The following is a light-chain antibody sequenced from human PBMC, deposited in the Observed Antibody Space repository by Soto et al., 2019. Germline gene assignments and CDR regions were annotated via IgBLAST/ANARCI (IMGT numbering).Light chain of an antibody. CDR3: QQYNSYPYT. CDR1: QSISIW. V-gene: IGKV1-5*03. J-gene: IGKJ2*01. Sequence: DIQMTQSPSTLSASVGDRVTITCRASQSISIWLAWYQQKPGKAPKLLIYKASSLESGDPSRFSGSGSGTEFTLTISSLQPDDFATYYCQQYNSYPYTFGQGTKLEIK. CDR2: KAS.